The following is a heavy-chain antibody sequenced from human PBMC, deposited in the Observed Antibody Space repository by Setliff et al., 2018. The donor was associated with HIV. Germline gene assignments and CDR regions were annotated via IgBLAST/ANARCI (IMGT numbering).Heavy chain of an antibody. CDR3: ARDPRGPVADISY. Sequence: ASVKVSCKASGYTFTSYGISWVRQAPGQGLEWMGWIGVYNGNTDYAQKVQGRVTMTTDTSTTTAYMELRSLRSDDTAVYYCARDPRGPVADISYWGQGTLVTVSS. CDR1: GYTFTSYG. CDR2: IGVYNGNT. V-gene: IGHV1-18*01. J-gene: IGHJ4*02. D-gene: IGHD6-19*01.